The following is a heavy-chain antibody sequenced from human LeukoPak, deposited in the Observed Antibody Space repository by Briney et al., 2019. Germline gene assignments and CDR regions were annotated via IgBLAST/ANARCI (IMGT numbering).Heavy chain of an antibody. CDR2: ISSSSSYI. Sequence: GGSLRLSCAASGFTFSSYSMKWVRQAPGKGLEWVSSISSSSSYIYYADSVKGRFTISRDNAKNSLYLQMNSLRAEDTAVYYCAELGITMVGGVWGKGTTVTISS. J-gene: IGHJ6*04. CDR1: GFTFSSYS. V-gene: IGHV3-21*01. D-gene: IGHD3-10*02. CDR3: AELGITMVGGV.